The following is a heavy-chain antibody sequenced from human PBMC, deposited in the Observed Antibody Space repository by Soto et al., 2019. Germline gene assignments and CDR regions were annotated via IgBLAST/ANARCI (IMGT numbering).Heavy chain of an antibody. CDR3: ARTKDRPQLGGNYYYILDV. Sequence: QVQLEQSGAEVKKPGSSVKVACKASGGTFRTSAISWVRQAPGQGLEWMGGIMPIFRTQDYAQKFQGRVIITADEFTGTAYMELSGLRSDDTAVYYCARTKDRPQLGGNYYYILDVWGQGTTITVSS. J-gene: IGHJ6*02. V-gene: IGHV1-69*12. D-gene: IGHD2-8*01. CDR2: IMPIFRTQ. CDR1: GGTFRTSA.